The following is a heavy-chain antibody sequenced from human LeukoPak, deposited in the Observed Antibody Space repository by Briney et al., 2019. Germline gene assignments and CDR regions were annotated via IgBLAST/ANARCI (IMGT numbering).Heavy chain of an antibody. J-gene: IGHJ4*02. CDR2: IYYSGST. CDR3: ARQDSYGYGLDY. V-gene: IGHV4-59*08. D-gene: IGHD5-18*01. CDR1: GGSISSYY. Sequence: SETLSLTCTVSGGSISSYYWSWIRQPPGKGLEWIGYIYYSGSTNYNPSLKSRVTISVDTSKNQFSLKLSSVTAADTAVYYCARQDSYGYGLDYWGQGTLVTVSS.